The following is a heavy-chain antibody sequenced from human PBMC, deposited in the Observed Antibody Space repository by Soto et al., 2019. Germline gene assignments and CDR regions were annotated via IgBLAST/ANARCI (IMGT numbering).Heavy chain of an antibody. D-gene: IGHD1-1*01. J-gene: IGHJ4*02. V-gene: IGHV4-34*01. CDR1: GGSFRGYF. Sequence: SEPLSLTCTVFGGSFRGYFWTWIRQPPGKGLEWLAEINHSGITNYNPSVESRVSMSVDTSKNQFSLRLYSVTAADTAVYYCVRGPYNYNSRYFDYWGQGTLVTVSS. CDR3: VRGPYNYNSRYFDY. CDR2: INHSGIT.